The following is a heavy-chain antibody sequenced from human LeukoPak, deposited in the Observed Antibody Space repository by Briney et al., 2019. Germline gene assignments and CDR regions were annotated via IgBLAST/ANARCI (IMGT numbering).Heavy chain of an antibody. CDR1: GFTFSNYA. D-gene: IGHD5-12*01. V-gene: IGHV3-23*01. J-gene: IGHJ4*02. CDR2: IIGSNGAT. CDR3: VKGGYDYIEIAYFDY. Sequence: GGSLRLSCAAAGFTFSNYAMNWVRQAPGKGLEWVSLIIGSNGATFYADSVKGRFTISRDTSKNTLYLQMNSLRAEDTAVYYCVKGGYDYIEIAYFDYWGQGALVTVSS.